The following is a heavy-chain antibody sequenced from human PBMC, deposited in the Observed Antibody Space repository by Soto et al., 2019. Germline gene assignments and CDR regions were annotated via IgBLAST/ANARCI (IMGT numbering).Heavy chain of an antibody. V-gene: IGHV4-61*01. CDR1: GGSVSSGSYY. CDR2: IYYSGGT. CDR3: ARGSTAMGWLSDY. D-gene: IGHD5-18*01. J-gene: IGHJ4*02. Sequence: QVQLQESGPGLVKPSETLSLTCTVSGGSVSSGSYYWSWIRQPPGKGLEWIGYIYYSGGTNYNPSLKSRVTISVDTSKNQFSLKLSSVTAADTAVYYCARGSTAMGWLSDYWGQGTLVTVSS.